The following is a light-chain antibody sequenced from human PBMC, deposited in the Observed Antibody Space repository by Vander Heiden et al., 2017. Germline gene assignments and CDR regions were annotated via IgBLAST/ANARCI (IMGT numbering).Light chain of an antibody. J-gene: IGKJ5*01. CDR2: WAS. Sequence: DILMTQSPDSLAVSLGERATINCQSSQSVLYSSNNKNYLAWYQQKPGQPPKLLIYWASTRESGVPDRFSGSGSGTEFTLTISSLQAEDVAVYYCQQYYSTPITFGQGTRLEIK. CDR1: QSVLYSSNNKNY. CDR3: QQYYSTPIT. V-gene: IGKV4-1*01.